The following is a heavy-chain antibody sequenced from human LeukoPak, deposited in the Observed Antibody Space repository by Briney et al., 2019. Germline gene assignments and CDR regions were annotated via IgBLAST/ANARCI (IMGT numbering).Heavy chain of an antibody. D-gene: IGHD5-24*01. V-gene: IGHV4-34*01. Sequence: KPLETLSLTCAVYGGSFSRYYWSWIRQSPGKGLEWIAEIDHRGDTNYNPSVKSRVTISVDTSKNQFSLKVRSLSAADTAVYYCARGATISETGYFDFWGQGTLVTVSS. CDR3: ARGATISETGYFDF. CDR1: GGSFSRYY. J-gene: IGHJ4*03. CDR2: IDHRGDT.